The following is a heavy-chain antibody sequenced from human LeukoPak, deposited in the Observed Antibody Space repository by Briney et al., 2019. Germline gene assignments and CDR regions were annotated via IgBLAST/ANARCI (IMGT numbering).Heavy chain of an antibody. D-gene: IGHD3-22*01. CDR2: ISGGGGST. CDR3: AKPFYYDSSGYYYAFDI. Sequence: GGSLRLSCAASGFTFSSYAMSWVRQAPGKGLEWVSAISGGGGSTYYADSVKGRFTISRDNSKNTLYLQMNSLRAEDTAVYYCAKPFYYDSSGYYYAFDIWGQGTMVTVSS. J-gene: IGHJ3*02. CDR1: GFTFSSYA. V-gene: IGHV3-23*01.